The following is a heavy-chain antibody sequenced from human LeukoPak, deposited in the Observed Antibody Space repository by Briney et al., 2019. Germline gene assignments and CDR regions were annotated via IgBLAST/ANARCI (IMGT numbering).Heavy chain of an antibody. V-gene: IGHV3-48*04. Sequence: PGGSLRLSCAASGFTFSSYSMNWVRQAPGKGLEWVSYISSSSSTIYYADSVKGRFTISRDNAKNSLYLQMNSLRAEDTAVYYCARGSGYVSREPLDFWGQGTLVTVSS. D-gene: IGHD6-13*01. CDR3: ARGSGYVSREPLDF. CDR2: ISSSSSTI. CDR1: GFTFSSYS. J-gene: IGHJ4*02.